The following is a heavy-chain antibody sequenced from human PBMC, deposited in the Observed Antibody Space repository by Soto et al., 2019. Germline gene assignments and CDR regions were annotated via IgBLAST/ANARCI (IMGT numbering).Heavy chain of an antibody. CDR1: GFTFSDCA. Sequence: GSLRLSCAASGFTFSDCAMNWVRQAPGKGLEWVSVISGSSGSAYYADSVKGRFTISRDNSKNIVYLQMNSLRAEDTAVYYCAKHTIQAAGRPKDIDVWGQGTTVTVSS. CDR3: AKHTIQAAGRPKDIDV. CDR2: ISGSSGSA. D-gene: IGHD3-9*01. V-gene: IGHV3-23*01. J-gene: IGHJ6*02.